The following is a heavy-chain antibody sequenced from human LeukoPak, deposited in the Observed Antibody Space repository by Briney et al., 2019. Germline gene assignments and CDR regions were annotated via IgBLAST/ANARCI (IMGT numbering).Heavy chain of an antibody. CDR3: ACPYKYSSSWLGTFDY. V-gene: IGHV1-2*02. Sequence: GASVKVSCKTSGYTFTDYYIHWVRQAPGQGLEWIGIIYPSVDTTDSSQKFKGRVTVTRDTSISTAYMELSRLRSDDTAVYYCACPYKYSSSWLGTFDYWGQGTLVTVSS. CDR2: IYPSVDTT. J-gene: IGHJ4*02. D-gene: IGHD6-13*01. CDR1: GYTFTDYY.